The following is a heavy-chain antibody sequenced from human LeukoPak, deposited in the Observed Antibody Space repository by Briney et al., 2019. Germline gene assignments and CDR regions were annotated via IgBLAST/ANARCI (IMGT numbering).Heavy chain of an antibody. D-gene: IGHD5/OR15-5a*01. CDR3: VRQECLNTKCHAKGDWFDP. J-gene: IGHJ5*02. CDR1: GASISDNY. V-gene: IGHV4-59*08. Sequence: SETLSLTCSVSGASISDNYWSWIRQPPGRGLEWIGCVHYSGFSRYNPSPKSRVTISADTSRTQLSLRLKSVTAADTAVYYCVRQECLNTKCHAKGDWFDPWGQGTLVTVSS. CDR2: VHYSGFS.